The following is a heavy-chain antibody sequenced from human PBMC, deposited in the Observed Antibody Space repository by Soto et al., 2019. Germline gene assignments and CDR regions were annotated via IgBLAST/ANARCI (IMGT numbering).Heavy chain of an antibody. V-gene: IGHV4-31*03. CDR1: GGSIRSGGYY. Sequence: SETLSLTCTVSGGSIRSGGYYWSWIRQHPGKGLEWIGYIYYSGSTYYNPSLKSRVTISVDTSKNQFSLKLSSVTAADTAVYYCARVTDYYDSSGYYYPWFDPWGQGTLVTVSS. CDR3: ARVTDYYDSSGYYYPWFDP. J-gene: IGHJ5*02. D-gene: IGHD3-22*01. CDR2: IYYSGST.